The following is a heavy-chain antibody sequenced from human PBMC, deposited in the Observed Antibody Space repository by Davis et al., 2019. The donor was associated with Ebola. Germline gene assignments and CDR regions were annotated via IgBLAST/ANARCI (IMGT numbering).Heavy chain of an antibody. CDR3: ASIKTYYDFWSGYTSSNWFDP. Sequence: PSETLSLTCTVSSGSISSGDYYWSWIRQPPGKGLEWIGYIYYSGSTYYNPSLKSRVTISVDTSKNQFSLKLSSVTAADTAVYYCASIKTYYDFWSGYTSSNWFDPWGQGTLVTVSS. J-gene: IGHJ5*02. CDR1: SGSISSGDYY. V-gene: IGHV4-30-4*01. CDR2: IYYSGST. D-gene: IGHD3-3*01.